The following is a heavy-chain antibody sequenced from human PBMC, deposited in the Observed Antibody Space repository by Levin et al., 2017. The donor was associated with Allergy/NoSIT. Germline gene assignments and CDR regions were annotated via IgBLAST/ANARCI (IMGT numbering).Heavy chain of an antibody. V-gene: IGHV4-39*07. D-gene: IGHD3-3*01. CDR3: AKRVSRTTISEVVIPFDY. CDR2: IYYRGST. CDR1: GGSISTTNYY. Sequence: SQTLSLTCTVSGGSISTTNYYWGWIRQPPGKGLEWIGTIYYRGSTYYNPSLKSRVTISVDTSKNQFSLKLNSVTAADTAVYYCAKRVSRTTISEVVIPFDYWGQGTLVTVSS. J-gene: IGHJ4*02.